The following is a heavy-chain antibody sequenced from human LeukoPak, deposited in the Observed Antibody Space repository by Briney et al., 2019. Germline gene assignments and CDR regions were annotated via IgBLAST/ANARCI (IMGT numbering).Heavy chain of an antibody. CDR3: ARGFVAAGFDP. V-gene: IGHV1-8*03. CDR2: MNPNSGNT. CDR1: GYTFTSYD. D-gene: IGHD3-16*02. Sequence: ASVKVSCKASGYTFTSYDINWVRQATGQGLGWMGWMNPNSGNTGYAQKFQGRVTITRNTSISTAYMELSSLRSEDTAVYYCARGFVAAGFDPWGQGTLVTVSS. J-gene: IGHJ5*02.